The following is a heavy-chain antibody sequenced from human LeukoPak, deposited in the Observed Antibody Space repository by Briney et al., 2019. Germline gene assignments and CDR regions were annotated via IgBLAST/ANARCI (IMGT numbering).Heavy chain of an antibody. CDR1: GYTFTSYG. J-gene: IGHJ4*02. D-gene: IGHD1-7*01. V-gene: IGHV1-18*01. CDR2: ISAYNGNT. CDR3: ARDKGRTIAGLGGYDY. Sequence: ASVKVSCKASGYTFTSYGISWVRQAPGQGLEWMGWISAYNGNTNYAQKFQGRVTMTRDTSISTAYMELSRLRSDDTAVYYCARDKGRTIAGLGGYDYWGQGTLVTVSS.